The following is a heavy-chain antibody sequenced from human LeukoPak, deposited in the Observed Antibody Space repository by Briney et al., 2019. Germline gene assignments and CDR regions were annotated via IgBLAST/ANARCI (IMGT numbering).Heavy chain of an antibody. Sequence: GGSLRLSCAASGFTFSSYGMHWVRQAPGKGLEWVTYIRYDGSNKYYADSVKGRFTISRDNSKNTLYLQMNSLRAEDTAVYYCARRAGGYSHPYDYWGQGILVTVSS. CDR2: IRYDGSNK. D-gene: IGHD4-23*01. CDR3: ARRAGGYSHPYDY. CDR1: GFTFSSYG. V-gene: IGHV3-30*02. J-gene: IGHJ4*02.